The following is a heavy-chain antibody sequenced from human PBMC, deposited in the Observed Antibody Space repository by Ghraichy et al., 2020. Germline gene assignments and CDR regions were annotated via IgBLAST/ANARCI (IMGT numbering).Heavy chain of an antibody. J-gene: IGHJ6*02. CDR1: GGPISTFY. CDR3: ARGYGAGSYDYFYGMDV. V-gene: IGHV4-59*01. CDR2: GYYSGST. D-gene: IGHD3-10*01. Sequence: SETLSLTCSVSGGPISTFYWTWIRQSPGKGLEWIGYGYYSGSTKYNPSLKRRVTISVDTSKNQVSLKLSSVTAADTAVYYCARGYGAGSYDYFYGMDVWGQGTAVTVSS.